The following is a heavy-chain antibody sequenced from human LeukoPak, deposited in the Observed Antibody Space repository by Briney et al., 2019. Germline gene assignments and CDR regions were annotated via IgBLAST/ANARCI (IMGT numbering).Heavy chain of an antibody. D-gene: IGHD3-10*01. J-gene: IGHJ5*02. CDR3: ARDSYGSGSPNWFDP. CDR1: GGSFSGYY. CDR2: INHSGST. Sequence: SETLSPTCAVYGGSFSGYYWSWIRQPPGKGLEWIGEINHSGSTNYNPSLKSRVTISVDTSKNQLSLKLSSVTAADTAVYYCARDSYGSGSPNWFDPWGQGTLVTVSS. V-gene: IGHV4-34*01.